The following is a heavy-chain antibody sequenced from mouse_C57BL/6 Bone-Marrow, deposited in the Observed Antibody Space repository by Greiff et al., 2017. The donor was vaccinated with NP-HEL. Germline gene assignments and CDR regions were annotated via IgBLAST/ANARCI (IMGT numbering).Heavy chain of an antibody. V-gene: IGHV1-63*01. CDR2: IYPGGGYT. CDR3: ARSPYYYGSSHWYFDV. J-gene: IGHJ1*03. CDR1: GYTFTNYW. Sequence: QVQLQQSGAVLVRPGTSVKMSCKASGYTFTNYWIGWAKQRPGHGLEWIGDIYPGGGYTNYNEKFKGKATLTADKSSSTAYMQFSSLTSEDSAIYYCARSPYYYGSSHWYFDVWGTGTTVTVSS. D-gene: IGHD1-1*01.